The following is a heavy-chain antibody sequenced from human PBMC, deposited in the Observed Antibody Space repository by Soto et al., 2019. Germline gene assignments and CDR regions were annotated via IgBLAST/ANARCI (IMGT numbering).Heavy chain of an antibody. CDR2: ISWNSGSI. CDR3: AKTAPPYDSQGYYPFDI. Sequence: EVKLVESGGDLVQPGRSLRLSYAASGFTFEDFAMHWVRQAPGKGLEWVSGISWNSGSIGYADPVKGRFTISRDNAKNSLYLEMNSLKTEDSALYYCAKTAPPYDSQGYYPFDIWGQGTLVSVSS. D-gene: IGHD3-22*01. J-gene: IGHJ3*02. V-gene: IGHV3-9*01. CDR1: GFTFEDFA.